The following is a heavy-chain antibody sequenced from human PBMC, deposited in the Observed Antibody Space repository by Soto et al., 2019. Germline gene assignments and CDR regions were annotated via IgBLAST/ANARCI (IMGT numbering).Heavy chain of an antibody. Sequence: QLQLQESGPGLVKPSETLSLTCAVSGGSSSSSSCYWGWIRQPPGKGLEWIGSIYCDGSTYYNPSLKSRVTITVDTSKNQFSLRLSSVTAADTALYYCTRRTINMILVDRNYFDYWGQGSLVTVSS. CDR3: TRRTINMILVDRNYFDY. D-gene: IGHD3-22*01. CDR2: IYCDGST. V-gene: IGHV4-39*01. CDR1: GGSSSSSSCY. J-gene: IGHJ4*02.